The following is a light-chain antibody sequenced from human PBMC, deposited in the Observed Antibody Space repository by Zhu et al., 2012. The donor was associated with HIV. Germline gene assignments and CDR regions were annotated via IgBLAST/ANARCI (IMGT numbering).Light chain of an antibody. Sequence: EIVLTQSPATLSLSPGERATLSCRASQSVNSNNLAWYQHKPGQPPRPVIYGASTRAAGIPDRFSASGSGTDFTLTISRLEPEDFAVYSCQQFGSSPPTFGQGTKVE. J-gene: IGKJ1*01. CDR1: QSVNSNN. CDR2: GAS. V-gene: IGKV3-20*01. CDR3: QQFGSSPPT.